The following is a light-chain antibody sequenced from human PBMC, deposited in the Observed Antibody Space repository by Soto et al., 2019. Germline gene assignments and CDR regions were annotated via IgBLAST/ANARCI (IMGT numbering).Light chain of an antibody. CDR2: EGS. J-gene: IGLJ3*02. V-gene: IGLV2-14*02. CDR3: SSLTNSNTLL. Sequence: QSALTQPASVSGSPGQSITISCTGTAIDVGTYNLVSWYQHHPGKAPKLMIYEGSKRPSGVSNRFSGSKSGNTASLTISGLQAEDEADYYCSSLTNSNTLLFGGGTKLTVL. CDR1: AIDVGTYNL.